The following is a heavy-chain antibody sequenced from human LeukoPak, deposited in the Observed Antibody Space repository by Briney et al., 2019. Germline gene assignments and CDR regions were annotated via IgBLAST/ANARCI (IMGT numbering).Heavy chain of an antibody. J-gene: IGHJ4*02. CDR1: GSSISSSYF. CDR2: IYHSGIT. D-gene: IGHD3-10*01. Sequence: PSETLSLTCTVSGSSISSSYFWGWIRQPPGKGLEWIGSIYHSGITHYTSSLKSRVTISVDTSKNQFSLKLSSVTAADTAVYYCARGFGELSSLDYWGQGTLVTVSS. CDR3: ARGFGELSSLDY. V-gene: IGHV4-38-2*02.